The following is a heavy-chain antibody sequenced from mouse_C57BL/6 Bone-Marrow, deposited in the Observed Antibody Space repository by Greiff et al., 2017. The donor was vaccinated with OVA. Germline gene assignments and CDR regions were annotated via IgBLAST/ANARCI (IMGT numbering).Heavy chain of an antibody. Sequence: VKLMESGAELVRPGASVTLSCKASGYTFTDYEMHWVKQTPVHGLEWIGAIDPETGGTAYNQKFKGKAILTADKSSSTAYMELRSLTSEDSAVYYCTTGDYEDAMDYWGQGTSVTVSS. CDR2: IDPETGGT. J-gene: IGHJ4*01. V-gene: IGHV1-15*01. D-gene: IGHD2-4*01. CDR1: GYTFTDYE. CDR3: TTGDYEDAMDY.